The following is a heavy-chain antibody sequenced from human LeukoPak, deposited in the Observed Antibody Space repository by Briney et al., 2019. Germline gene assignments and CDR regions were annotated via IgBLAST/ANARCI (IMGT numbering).Heavy chain of an antibody. Sequence: SETLSLTCSVSVDSISSYFWTWIRQPPGKGLEWIGYIYHSRSTNNNPYHKRRVTISVNTSKNQTSLKLSSVTAADTAVYYCARDNPRIGAAGTFDPWGQGTLVTVSS. V-gene: IGHV4-59*01. J-gene: IGHJ5*02. CDR3: ARDNPRIGAAGTFDP. D-gene: IGHD6-13*01. CDR1: VDSISSYF. CDR2: IYHSRST.